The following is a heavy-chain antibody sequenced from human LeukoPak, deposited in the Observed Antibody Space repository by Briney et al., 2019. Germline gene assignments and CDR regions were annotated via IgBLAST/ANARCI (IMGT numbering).Heavy chain of an antibody. CDR3: ARAPIVVVPTGGAFDI. CDR2: IYYSGST. D-gene: IGHD3-22*01. Sequence: SETLSLTCTVSGGSISSGGYYWSWIRQHPEKGPEWIGYIYYSGSTYYNPSLKSRVTISVDTSKNQFSLKLSSVTAADTAVYYCARAPIVVVPTGGAFDIWGQGTMVTVSS. V-gene: IGHV4-31*03. J-gene: IGHJ3*02. CDR1: GGSISSGGYY.